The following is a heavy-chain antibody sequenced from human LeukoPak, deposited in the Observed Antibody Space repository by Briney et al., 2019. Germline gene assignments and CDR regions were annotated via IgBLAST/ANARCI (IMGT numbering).Heavy chain of an antibody. CDR2: IYHSGST. Sequence: SGTLSLTCAVSGGSISSSNWWSWVRQPPGKGLEWIGEIYHSGSTNYNPSLKSRVTISVDTSKNQFSLKLSSVTAADTAVYYCARVGATRERYYYYGMDVWGQGTTVTVSS. D-gene: IGHD1-26*01. CDR3: ARVGATRERYYYYGMDV. J-gene: IGHJ6*02. V-gene: IGHV4-4*02. CDR1: GGSISSSNW.